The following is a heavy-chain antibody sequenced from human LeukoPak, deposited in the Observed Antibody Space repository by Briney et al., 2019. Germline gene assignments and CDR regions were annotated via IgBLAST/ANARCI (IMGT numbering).Heavy chain of an antibody. CDR1: GFTFSSYD. J-gene: IGHJ5*02. CDR2: ISWNSGSI. D-gene: IGHD2-2*02. CDR3: AKGGYQLLYDWFDP. Sequence: PGGSLRLSCAASGFTFSSYDMHWVRQATGKGLEWVSGISWNSGSIGYADSVKGRFTISRDNAKNSLYLQMNSLRAEDTALYYCAKGGYQLLYDWFDPWGQGTLVTVSS. V-gene: IGHV3-9*01.